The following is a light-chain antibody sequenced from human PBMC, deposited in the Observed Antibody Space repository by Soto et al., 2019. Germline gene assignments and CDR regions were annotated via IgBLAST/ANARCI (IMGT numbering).Light chain of an antibody. CDR1: SSDVGGYDY. J-gene: IGLJ1*01. V-gene: IGLV2-8*01. Sequence: QSALTQPPSASGSPGQSVTISCTGTSSDVGGYDYVSWYQQHPGKAPKLMIYEVTIRPPGVSERFSGSKSGKAASLTVCGLKAEDEADYYCILYTGGNPSDVVGTGTKLTVL. CDR2: EVT. CDR3: ILYTGGNPSDV.